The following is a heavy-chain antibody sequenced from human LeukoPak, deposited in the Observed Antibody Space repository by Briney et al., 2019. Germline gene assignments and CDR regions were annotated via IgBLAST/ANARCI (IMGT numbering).Heavy chain of an antibody. CDR1: GITFSSYG. Sequence: RSGGSLRLSCAASGITFSSYGMHWVRQAPDKGLEWVSFIQSDGTKRYYADSVKGRFTISRDNSKNTLYLQMNSLRAEDTALYYCAKNDRTNYYYYYYMDVWGKGTTVTISS. J-gene: IGHJ6*03. CDR2: IQSDGTKR. V-gene: IGHV3-30*02. D-gene: IGHD1/OR15-1a*01. CDR3: AKNDRTNYYYYYYMDV.